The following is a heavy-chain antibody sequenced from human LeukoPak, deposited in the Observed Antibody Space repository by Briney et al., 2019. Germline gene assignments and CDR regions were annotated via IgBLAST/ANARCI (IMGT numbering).Heavy chain of an antibody. CDR3: ARDRRESALWFGESAADAFDI. D-gene: IGHD3-10*01. Sequence: SVKVSCKASGGTFSSDAISWVRQAPGQGLEWMGRIIPIFGTANYAQKFQGRVTITTDESTSTAYMELSSLRSEDTAVYYCARDRRESALWFGESAADAFDIWGQGTMVTVSS. CDR1: GGTFSSDA. V-gene: IGHV1-69*05. CDR2: IIPIFGTA. J-gene: IGHJ3*02.